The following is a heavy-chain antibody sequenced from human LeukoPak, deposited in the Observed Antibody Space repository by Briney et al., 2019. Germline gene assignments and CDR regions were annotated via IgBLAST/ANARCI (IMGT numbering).Heavy chain of an antibody. CDR2: ISGSGGST. J-gene: IGHJ6*02. CDR3: ATRSTTGTSYYYYYYGMDV. V-gene: IGHV3-23*01. CDR1: GFTFSSYA. Sequence: GGSLRLSCAASGFTFSSYAVSWVRQAPGKGLEWVSAISGSGGSTYYADSVKGRFTISRDNSKNTLYLQMNSLRAEDTAVYYCATRSTTGTSYYYYYYGMDVWGQGTTVTVSS. D-gene: IGHD1-1*01.